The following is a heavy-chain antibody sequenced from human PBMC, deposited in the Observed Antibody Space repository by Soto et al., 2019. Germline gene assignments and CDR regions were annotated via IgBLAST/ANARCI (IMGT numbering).Heavy chain of an antibody. V-gene: IGHV4-31*03. CDR3: AREVGLPLYYYYGMDV. CDR2: IYYSGST. Sequence: QVQLQESGPGLVKPSQTLSLTCTVSGGSISSGGYYWSWIRQHPGKGLEWIGYIYYSGSTYYNPSLKSRVTISVDTSKNQFSLKLSSVTAADTAVYYCAREVGLPLYYYYGMDVWGQGTTVTVSS. J-gene: IGHJ6*02. CDR1: GGSISSGGYY. D-gene: IGHD1-7*01.